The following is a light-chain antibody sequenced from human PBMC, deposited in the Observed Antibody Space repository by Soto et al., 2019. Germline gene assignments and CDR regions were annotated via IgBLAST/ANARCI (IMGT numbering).Light chain of an antibody. V-gene: IGKV3-20*01. Sequence: EIVLTQAPGPLSLSPGNSAALSCRASQSVTGDKVAWYQQRPGQAPRLLIYGRSTRATDIPARFRGSWSGTDYTLTINRQEPEYFALYYCQQYGNPPFTFGQGTKLEI. CDR1: QSVTGDK. CDR2: GRS. J-gene: IGKJ2*01. CDR3: QQYGNPPFT.